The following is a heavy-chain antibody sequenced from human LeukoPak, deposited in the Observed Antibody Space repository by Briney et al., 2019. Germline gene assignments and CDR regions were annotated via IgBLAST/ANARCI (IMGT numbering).Heavy chain of an antibody. J-gene: IGHJ4*02. V-gene: IGHV3-23*01. D-gene: IGHD6-13*01. CDR2: ISGSGGST. CDR3: ARGYSSSWYGAYYFDY. CDR1: GFTFSTYA. Sequence: GGSLRLSCATSGFTFSTYAMNWVRQAPGMGLEWVSAISGSGGSTYYADSVKGRFTISRDNSKNTLYLQMNSLRAEDTAVYYCARGYSSSWYGAYYFDYWGQGTLVTVSS.